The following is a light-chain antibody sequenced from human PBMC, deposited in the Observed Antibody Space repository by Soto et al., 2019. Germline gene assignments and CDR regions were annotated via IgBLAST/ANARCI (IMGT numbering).Light chain of an antibody. Sequence: QSVLTQPASVSGSPGQSVTISCSGSSSDVGAYNYVSWYQRHPGKAPKLMIYDVTNRPSGFSNRFSGSKSGNTASLTISGLQAEDEADYFCSSYTSSSTVVFGGGTKVTVL. CDR2: DVT. V-gene: IGLV2-14*01. CDR1: SSDVGAYNY. CDR3: SSYTSSSTVV. J-gene: IGLJ3*02.